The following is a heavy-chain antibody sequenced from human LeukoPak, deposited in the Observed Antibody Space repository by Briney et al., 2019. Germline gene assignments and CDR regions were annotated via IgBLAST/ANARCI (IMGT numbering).Heavy chain of an antibody. Sequence: RGGSLRLSCAASGFTFSSYAMSWVRQAPGTGLEWVSAISGSGSSTYYADSVKGRFTISRDNSKNTLYLQMNSLRAEDTAVYYCAKRERFGVSFDYWGQGTLVAVSS. V-gene: IGHV3-23*01. CDR3: AKRERFGVSFDY. CDR1: GFTFSSYA. D-gene: IGHD3-10*01. J-gene: IGHJ4*02. CDR2: ISGSGSST.